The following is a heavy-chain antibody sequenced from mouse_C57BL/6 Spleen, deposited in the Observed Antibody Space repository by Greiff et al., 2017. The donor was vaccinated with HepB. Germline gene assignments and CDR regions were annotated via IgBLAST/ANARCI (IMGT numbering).Heavy chain of an antibody. Sequence: VQLQHPGAELVKPGASVKMSCKASGYTFTSYWITWVKQRPGQGLEWIGDIYPGSGSTNYNEKFKSKATLTVDTSSSTAYMQLSSLTSEDSAVYYCARIDDGYYVGPYWGQGTLVTASA. CDR3: ARIDDGYYVGPY. V-gene: IGHV1-55*01. CDR2: IYPGSGST. D-gene: IGHD2-3*01. J-gene: IGHJ3*01. CDR1: GYTFTSYW.